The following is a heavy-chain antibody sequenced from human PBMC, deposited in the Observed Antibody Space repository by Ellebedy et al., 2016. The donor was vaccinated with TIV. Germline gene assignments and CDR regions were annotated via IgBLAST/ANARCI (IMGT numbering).Heavy chain of an antibody. J-gene: IGHJ3*02. CDR2: IFPMFGTS. D-gene: IGHD2-15*01. V-gene: IGHV1-69*13. CDR1: GGTLSDNG. Sequence: SVKVSCXPSGGTLSDNGITWVRQAPGQGLDWMGGIFPMFGTSNYAQEFQDRVTFTVDEATNTFYMQLSSLRFEDTAVYYCARNLRYCSGNTCPSSDAFDIWGQGTLVTVSA. CDR3: ARNLRYCSGNTCPSSDAFDI.